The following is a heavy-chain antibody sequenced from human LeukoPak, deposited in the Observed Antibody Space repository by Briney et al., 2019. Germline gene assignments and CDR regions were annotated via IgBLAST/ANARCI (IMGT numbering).Heavy chain of an antibody. CDR2: IYHSGST. Sequence: SETLSLTCAVSGYSVSSGYYWDWIRQPPGKGLERIGSIYHSGSTYYNPSLKSRVTISVDTSKNQFSLKLSSVTAADTAVYYCARHLDYGDYYYYYMDVWGKGTTVTVSS. CDR3: ARHLDYGDYYYYYMDV. CDR1: GYSVSSGYY. J-gene: IGHJ6*03. D-gene: IGHD4-17*01. V-gene: IGHV4-38-2*01.